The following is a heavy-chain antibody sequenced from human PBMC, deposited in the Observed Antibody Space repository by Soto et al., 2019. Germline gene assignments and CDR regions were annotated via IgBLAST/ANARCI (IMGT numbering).Heavy chain of an antibody. CDR1: GGSVNSYGYY. J-gene: IGHJ4*02. CDR3: LGNYHSRFDY. CDR2: MYYSGDT. D-gene: IGHD6-13*01. V-gene: IGHV4-30-4*01. Sequence: SETLSLTCTVSGGSVNSYGYYWTWIRQSPGKGLEWIGSMYYSGDTYHNPSLKSRVSLSVDTSKDQFSLNLTSVTAADTAVYFCLGNYHSRFDYRARGSLVTVSS.